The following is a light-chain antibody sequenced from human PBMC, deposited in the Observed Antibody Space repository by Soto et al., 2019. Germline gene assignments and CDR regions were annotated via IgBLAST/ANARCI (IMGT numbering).Light chain of an antibody. CDR2: GAS. CDR3: QHYNNWPPPLT. J-gene: IGKJ4*01. V-gene: IGKV3-15*01. CDR1: QSVSSN. Sequence: EIVMTQSPATLSVSPGERATLSCRASQSVSSNLAWYQQKPGQAPRLLIYGASTRATAIPATFSGSGSGTEFNLTISSLRSEDFAVDYYQHYNNWPPPLTFGGGTKLEIK.